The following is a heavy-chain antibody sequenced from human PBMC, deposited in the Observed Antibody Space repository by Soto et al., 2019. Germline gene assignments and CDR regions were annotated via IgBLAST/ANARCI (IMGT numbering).Heavy chain of an antibody. J-gene: IGHJ5*02. Sequence: QVQLQESGPGLVKPSDTLSLTCTVSGGSIRGYYWTWIRQTPGKGLEWIGHIYYTGSTKYNPSLKSRVTISVETSMNQFYLKLSSVTAADTATYYFAMTKTTLYNWFDPWGQGTQVTVSS. D-gene: IGHD1-7*01. V-gene: IGHV4-59*08. CDR2: IYYTGST. CDR1: GGSIRGYY. CDR3: AMTKTTLYNWFDP.